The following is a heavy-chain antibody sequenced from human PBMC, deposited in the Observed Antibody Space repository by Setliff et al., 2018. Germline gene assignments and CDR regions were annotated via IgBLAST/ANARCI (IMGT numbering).Heavy chain of an antibody. Sequence: ASVKVSCKVSGYTLTELSMHWVRQAPGKGLEWMGGFDPEDGETIYAQKFQGWVTMTRDTSISTAYMELSRLRSDDTAVYYCARDGGEYWGQGTLVTVSS. CDR2: FDPEDGET. CDR1: GYTLTELS. V-gene: IGHV1-24*01. D-gene: IGHD3-16*01. CDR3: ARDGGEY. J-gene: IGHJ4*02.